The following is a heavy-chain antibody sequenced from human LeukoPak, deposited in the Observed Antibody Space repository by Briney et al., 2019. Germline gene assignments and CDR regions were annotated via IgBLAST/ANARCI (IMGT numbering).Heavy chain of an antibody. CDR1: GDSIRTSSYY. CDR2: IFYSGST. J-gene: IGHJ6*03. V-gene: IGHV4-39*01. Sequence: PSETLSLTCTVSGDSIRTSSYYWGWIRQSPGKGLEWIGSIFYSGSTYYKPSLESRVTVSVDTSKNQFSLKLSSVTAADTAVYYCARHGSYYYYMDVWGKGTTVTVSS. D-gene: IGHD1-1*01. CDR3: ARHGSYYYYMDV.